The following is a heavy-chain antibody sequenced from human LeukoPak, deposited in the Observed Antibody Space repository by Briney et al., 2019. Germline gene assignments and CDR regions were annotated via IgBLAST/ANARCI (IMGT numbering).Heavy chain of an antibody. CDR2: IYYSGST. CDR1: GGSMSSYY. J-gene: IGHJ4*02. D-gene: IGHD6-19*01. V-gene: IGHV4-59*01. Sequence: SETLSLTCTVSGGSMSSYYWSWIRQPPGKGLEWIGYIYYSGSTNHNPSLKSRVTISVDTSKNQFSLKLSSVTAADTAVYYCAREDSAVAGSHFFDYWGQGTLVTVSS. CDR3: AREDSAVAGSHFFDY.